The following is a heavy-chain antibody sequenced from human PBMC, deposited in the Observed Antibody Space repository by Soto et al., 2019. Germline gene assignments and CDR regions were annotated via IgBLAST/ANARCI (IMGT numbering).Heavy chain of an antibody. D-gene: IGHD6-19*01. Sequence: SVKVSCKASGSTFTSYYMHWVRQSPGQGLEWMGIINPSGGSTSYAQKFQGSVTMTRDTSTSTVYMELSSLRSEDTAVYYCARGRSYSSGRCYPNSDFDYWGQGTRVTVSS. V-gene: IGHV1-46*01. J-gene: IGHJ4*02. CDR3: ARGRSYSSGRCYPNSDFDY. CDR2: INPSGGST. CDR1: GSTFTSYY.